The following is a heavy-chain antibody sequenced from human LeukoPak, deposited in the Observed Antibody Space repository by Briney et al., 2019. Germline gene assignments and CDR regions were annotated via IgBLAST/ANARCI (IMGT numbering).Heavy chain of an antibody. CDR1: GYTFTGYH. CDR3: ATTAATYYYGMDV. Sequence: ASVKVSCKASGYTFTGYHMHWVRQAPGQGLEWMGRINPNSGDTNYAQKFQGRVTMTRDTSISTAYMELSRLRSDDTAVYYCATTAATYYYGMDVWGQGTTVTVSS. J-gene: IGHJ6*02. D-gene: IGHD2-15*01. V-gene: IGHV1-2*06. CDR2: INPNSGDT.